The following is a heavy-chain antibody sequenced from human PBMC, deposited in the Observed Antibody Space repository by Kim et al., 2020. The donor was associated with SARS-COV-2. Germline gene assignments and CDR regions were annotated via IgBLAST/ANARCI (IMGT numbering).Heavy chain of an antibody. Sequence: ASVKGRFTISRDNAKNTLYLKMNSLRAEDTAVYYCAKDRYYDDSSSANDYWGQGTLVTVSS. CDR3: AKDRYYDDSSSANDY. J-gene: IGHJ4*02. V-gene: IGHV3-23*01. D-gene: IGHD3-22*01.